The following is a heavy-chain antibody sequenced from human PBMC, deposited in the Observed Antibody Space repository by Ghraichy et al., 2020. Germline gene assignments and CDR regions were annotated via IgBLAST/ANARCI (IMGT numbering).Heavy chain of an antibody. V-gene: IGHV1-18*01. D-gene: IGHD3-3*01. J-gene: IGHJ6*03. Sequence: ASVKVSCKVSGYTFTNYHFTWVRQAPGQGLEWMGWISAYDGNIKNAQRFQGRVTMTTDTSTTTVYMELRSLRSDDTAVYYCVRMIHGPVFGVDDYYMDVWGKGTTVIVSS. CDR2: ISAYDGNI. CDR1: GYTFTNYH. CDR3: VRMIHGPVFGVDDYYMDV.